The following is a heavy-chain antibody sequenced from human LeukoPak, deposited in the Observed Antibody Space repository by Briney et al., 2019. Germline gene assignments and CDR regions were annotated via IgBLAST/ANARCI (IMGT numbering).Heavy chain of an antibody. J-gene: IGHJ4*02. CDR2: ISSSSSYI. CDR1: GFTFSSYS. D-gene: IGHD1-26*01. CDR3: ARNDRWELPSFDY. V-gene: IGHV3-21*04. Sequence: GGSLRLSCAASGFTFSSYSMNWVRQAPGKGLEWVSSISSSSSYIYYADSVKGRFTISRDNAKNSLYLQMNSLRAEDTAVYYCARNDRWELPSFDYWGQGTLVTVSS.